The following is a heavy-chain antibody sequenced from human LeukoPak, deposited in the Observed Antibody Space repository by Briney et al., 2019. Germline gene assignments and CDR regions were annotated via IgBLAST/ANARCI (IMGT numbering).Heavy chain of an antibody. V-gene: IGHV4-34*01. Sequence: SETLSLTCAVYGGSFNTYYWSWIRQPPGKGLEWIGQINRYGSANYNPSLKSRVAISLDTSKNKFSLKVTSVTAADTAVYYCARDSPYSPHDSWGQGTLVTVSS. CDR3: ARDSPYSPHDS. CDR2: INRYGSA. D-gene: IGHD4-11*01. J-gene: IGHJ4*02. CDR1: GGSFNTYY.